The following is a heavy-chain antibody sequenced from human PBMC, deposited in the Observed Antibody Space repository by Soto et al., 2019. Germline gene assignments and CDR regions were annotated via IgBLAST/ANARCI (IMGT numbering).Heavy chain of an antibody. D-gene: IGHD3-3*01. CDR3: ARDPSPLQLLEIYYGMDV. V-gene: IGHV3-30*04. J-gene: IGHJ6*02. CDR2: ISYDGKNK. Sequence: QVQVVESGGGVVQPGRSLRLSCAAAGFIFNGYAMHWVRQAPGKGLEWVAVISYDGKNKYYADSVKGRFTISRDKSKSTLILQMDSLRPEDTAVYYCARDPSPLQLLEIYYGMDVWGQGTTVTVSS. CDR1: GFIFNGYA.